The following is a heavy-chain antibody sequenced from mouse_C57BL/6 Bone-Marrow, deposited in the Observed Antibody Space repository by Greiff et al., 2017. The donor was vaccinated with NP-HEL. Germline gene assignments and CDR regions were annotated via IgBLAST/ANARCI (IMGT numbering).Heavy chain of an antibody. D-gene: IGHD1-1*02. CDR3: ARNEEWVYGPLDY. CDR2: IWSGGST. V-gene: IGHV2-2*01. CDR1: GFSLTSYG. J-gene: IGHJ2*01. Sequence: VKLVESGPGLVQPSQSLSITCTVSGFSLTSYGVHWVRQSPGKGLEWLGVIWSGGSTDYNAAFISRLSISKDNSKSQVFFKMNSLQADDTAIYYCARNEEWVYGPLDYWGQGTTLTVSS.